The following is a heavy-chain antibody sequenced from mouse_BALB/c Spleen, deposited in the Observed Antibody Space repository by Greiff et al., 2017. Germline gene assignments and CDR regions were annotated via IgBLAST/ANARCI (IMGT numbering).Heavy chain of an antibody. CDR1: GFTFSSYG. Sequence: EVNLVESGGDLVKPGGSLKLSCAASGFTFSSYGMSWVRQTPDKRLECVATISSGGSYTYYPDSVKGRFTISRDNAKNTLYLQMSSLKSEDTAMYYCARQPIYYDYDGYAMDYWGQGTSVTVSS. V-gene: IGHV5-6*01. CDR3: ARQPIYYDYDGYAMDY. CDR2: ISSGGSYT. J-gene: IGHJ4*01. D-gene: IGHD2-4*01.